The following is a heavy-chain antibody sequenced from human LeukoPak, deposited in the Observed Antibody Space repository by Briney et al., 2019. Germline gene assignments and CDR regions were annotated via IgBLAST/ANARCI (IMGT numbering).Heavy chain of an antibody. V-gene: IGHV3-23*01. CDR3: ARDGQGVAGPTRKRSYWYFDL. CDR2: IGASGGDT. CDR1: GFTFNNYA. D-gene: IGHD6-19*01. Sequence: TGGSPRLSCAASGFTFNNYAMSWVRQAPGKGLEWVSTIGASGGDTYYADSVKGRFTISRDNSKNTLYLQMNSLRAEDTAVYYCARDGQGVAGPTRKRSYWYFDLWGRGTLVTVSS. J-gene: IGHJ2*01.